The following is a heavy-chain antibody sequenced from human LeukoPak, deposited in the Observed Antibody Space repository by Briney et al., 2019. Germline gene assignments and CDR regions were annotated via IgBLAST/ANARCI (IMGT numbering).Heavy chain of an antibody. D-gene: IGHD2-2*01. CDR2: ISGSGGST. V-gene: IGHV3-23*01. CDR3: AKPGGIVVVPAANFDY. CDR1: GFTFSSYA. J-gene: IGHJ4*02. Sequence: GGSLRLSCAGSGFTFSSYAMSWVRQAPGKGLEGVSAISGSGGSTYYADSVKGRFTISRDNSKNTLYLQMNSLRAEHTAVYYCAKPGGIVVVPAANFDYWGQGTLVTVSS.